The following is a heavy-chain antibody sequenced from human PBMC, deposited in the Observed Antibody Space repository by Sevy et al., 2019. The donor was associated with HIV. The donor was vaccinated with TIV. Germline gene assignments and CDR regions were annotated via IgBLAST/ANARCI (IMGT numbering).Heavy chain of an antibody. D-gene: IGHD2-8*01. V-gene: IGHV3-30*18. J-gene: IGHJ4*02. CDR3: AKWGCTNGVCFASDY. CDR2: ISYDGSNK. Sequence: QLGGSLRLSCAASGFTFSSYGMHWVRQAPGKGLEWVAVISYDGSNKYYADSVKGRFTISRDNSKNTLYLQMNSLRAEDTAVYYCAKWGCTNGVCFASDYWGQGTLVTVSS. CDR1: GFTFSSYG.